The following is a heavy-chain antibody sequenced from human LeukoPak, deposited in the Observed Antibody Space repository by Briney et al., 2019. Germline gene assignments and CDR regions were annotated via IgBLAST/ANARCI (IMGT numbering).Heavy chain of an antibody. CDR2: INPTDGST. CDR1: GYSFTTYN. CDR3: ARVSDIVYSRGFDP. V-gene: IGHV1-46*01. J-gene: IGHJ5*02. Sequence: SVKVSCKASGYSFTTYNVHWVRPAPGQGLAWMGIINPTDGSTSYAQNFQGRVTVTRDTSTSTVYMELSSLRSEDTALYYCARVSDIVYSRGFDPWGQGTLVTVSS. D-gene: IGHD2-15*01.